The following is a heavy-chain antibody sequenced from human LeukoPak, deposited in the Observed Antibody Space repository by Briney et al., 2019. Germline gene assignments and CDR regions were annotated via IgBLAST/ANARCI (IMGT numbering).Heavy chain of an antibody. CDR3: AKTAIRAPYFDS. CDR2: MYNSGST. CDR1: GGSISGSY. V-gene: IGHV4-59*01. Sequence: PSETLSLTCTVSGGSISGSYWSWIRQPPGKGLEWIAYMYNSGSTNYNPSLKSRVTISIDTSKNQFSLKLSSLTAADTAIYYCAKTAIRAPYFDSWGQGTLVTVSS. D-gene: IGHD3-10*01. J-gene: IGHJ4*02.